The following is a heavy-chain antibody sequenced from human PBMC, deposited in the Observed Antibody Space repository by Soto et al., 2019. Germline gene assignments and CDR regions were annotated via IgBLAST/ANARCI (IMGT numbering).Heavy chain of an antibody. CDR3: ATEKTSYGMDV. CDR1: GYTFTSYD. Sequence: QVQLVQSGAEVKKPGASVKVSCKASGYTFTSYDINWVRQATGQGLEWMGGMNPNSGKTGYAQKFHGRVTMTRKTSIITPYTELSSLRSEDTTVYCCATEKTSYGMDVWGQGTTVTVSS. CDR2: MNPNSGKT. J-gene: IGHJ6*02. V-gene: IGHV1-8*01.